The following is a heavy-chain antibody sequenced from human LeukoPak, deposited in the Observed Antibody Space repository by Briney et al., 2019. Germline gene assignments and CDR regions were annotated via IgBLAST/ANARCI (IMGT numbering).Heavy chain of an antibody. CDR1: GFTFSSYE. CDR2: ISSSGSTI. CDR3: ARERGYSGARYFDY. J-gene: IGHJ4*02. D-gene: IGHD5-12*01. Sequence: GGSLRLSCAASGFTFSSYEMNWVRQAPGKGLEWVSYISSSGSTIYYADSVKGRFTISRDNAKNSLYLQMNSLRAEDTALYYCARERGYSGARYFDYWGQGTLVTVSS. V-gene: IGHV3-48*03.